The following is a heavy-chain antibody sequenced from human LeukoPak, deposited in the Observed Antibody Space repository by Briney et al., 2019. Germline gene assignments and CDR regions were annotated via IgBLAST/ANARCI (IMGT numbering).Heavy chain of an antibody. V-gene: IGHV3-33*01. D-gene: IGHD4-23*01. Sequence: PGRSLRLSCEASGFTFSSYGMHWVRQAPGKGLEWVAVIWFDGSNKYYADSVKGRFTISRDNSKNTVYLQMNSLRAEDTAVYYCAGAYGGNSGLSDYWGQGTLVTVSS. CDR3: AGAYGGNSGLSDY. CDR1: GFTFSSYG. CDR2: IWFDGSNK. J-gene: IGHJ4*02.